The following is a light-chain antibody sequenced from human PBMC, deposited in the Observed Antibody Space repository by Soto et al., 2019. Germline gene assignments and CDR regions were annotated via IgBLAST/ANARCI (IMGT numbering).Light chain of an antibody. CDR3: SSYGGSNNLL. CDR2: EVS. J-gene: IGLJ2*01. CDR1: SSDVGGYNY. V-gene: IGLV2-8*01. Sequence: QSALTQPPSVSGSPGQSVTISCTGTSSDVGGYNYVSWYQQHPGKAPKLMIYEVSKRPSGVPDRFSGSKSGNTASLTVSGLQAEDEADYYCSSYGGSNNLLFGGGTKLTVL.